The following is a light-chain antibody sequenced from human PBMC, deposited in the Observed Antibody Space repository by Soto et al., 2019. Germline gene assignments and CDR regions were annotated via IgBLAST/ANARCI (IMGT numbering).Light chain of an antibody. J-gene: IGKJ1*01. V-gene: IGKV3-20*01. Sequence: EIVLTQSPGTLSLSPGERATLSCRASQSVRSSFLAWYQQKPGQALSLLIKDASTRATGIPDRFSGSGSGTDFTLSISRLEPDDFAVYFCQQYGSSPWTFGQGTKVEIK. CDR2: DAS. CDR3: QQYGSSPWT. CDR1: QSVRSSF.